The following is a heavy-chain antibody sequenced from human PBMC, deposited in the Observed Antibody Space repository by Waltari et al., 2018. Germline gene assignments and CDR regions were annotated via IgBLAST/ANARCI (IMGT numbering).Heavy chain of an antibody. CDR2: ISSSSSYI. J-gene: IGHJ4*02. CDR3: ARDTLTAFGY. Sequence: EVQLVESGGGLVKPGGSLRLSCAASGFTFSSYSMNWVRQAPGKGLEWVSSISSSSSYIYYADSVKGRLTISRDNAKNSLYLQMNSLRAEDTAVYYCARDTLTAFGYWGQGTLVTVSS. CDR1: GFTFSSYS. V-gene: IGHV3-21*01. D-gene: IGHD3-10*01.